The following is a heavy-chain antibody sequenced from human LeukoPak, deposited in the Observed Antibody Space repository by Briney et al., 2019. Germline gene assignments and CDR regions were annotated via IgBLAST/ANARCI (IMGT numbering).Heavy chain of an antibody. CDR2: IWYDGSNE. V-gene: IGHV3-33*01. CDR3: ARPYCSRTDCYADAFDV. CDR1: GFTFSSYA. D-gene: IGHD2-2*01. J-gene: IGHJ3*01. Sequence: GRSLRLSCAASGFTFSSYAMHWVRQAPGKGLEWVAVIWYDGSNENYGDSVKGRFTISRDNSKNTLYLQMSSLRAEDTAVYYCARPYCSRTDCYADAFDVWGQGTMVTVSS.